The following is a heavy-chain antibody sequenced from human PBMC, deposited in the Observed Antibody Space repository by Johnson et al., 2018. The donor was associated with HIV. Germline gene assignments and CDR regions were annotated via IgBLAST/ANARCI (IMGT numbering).Heavy chain of an antibody. Sequence: VQLVESGGGVVQPGRSLRLSCAASGFTFSSYGMHWVRQAPGKGLEWVANIKEDGSEKYYVDSVKGRLTISRDNAKNSLYLQMNSLRAEDTALYYCARGRYDYDSSGSDALDIWGQGTMVTVSS. D-gene: IGHD3-22*01. CDR3: ARGRYDYDSSGSDALDI. J-gene: IGHJ3*02. CDR1: GFTFSSYG. V-gene: IGHV3-7*03. CDR2: IKEDGSEK.